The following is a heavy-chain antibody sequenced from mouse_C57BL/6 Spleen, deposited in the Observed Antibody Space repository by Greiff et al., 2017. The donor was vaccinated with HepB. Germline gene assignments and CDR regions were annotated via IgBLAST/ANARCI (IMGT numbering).Heavy chain of an antibody. CDR2: IWSGGNT. V-gene: IGHV2-2*01. J-gene: IGHJ2*01. CDR3: ARDGSSLYYFDY. CDR1: GFSLTSYG. D-gene: IGHD1-1*01. Sequence: QVHVKQSGPGLVQPSQSLSITCTASGFSLTSYGVHWVRQSPGKGLEWLGVIWSGGNTDYNAAFISRLSTSKDNTNCQVFFKMNSLQADDTAIDYCARDGSSLYYFDYWGQGTTVTVSS.